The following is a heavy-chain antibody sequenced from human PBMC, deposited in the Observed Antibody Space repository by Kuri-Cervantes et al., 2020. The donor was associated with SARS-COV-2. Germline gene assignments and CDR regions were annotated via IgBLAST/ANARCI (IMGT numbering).Heavy chain of an antibody. J-gene: IGHJ4*02. CDR1: GYTFTSYA. V-gene: IGHV1-3*01. Sequence: ASVKVSCKASGYTFTSYAMHWVRQAPGQRLEWMGWINAGNGNTKYSQKFQGRVAITRDTSASTAYMELRSLRSDDTAVYYCARDHKGSYGDYFDYWGQGTLVTVSS. CDR2: INAGNGNT. D-gene: IGHD1-26*01. CDR3: ARDHKGSYGDYFDY.